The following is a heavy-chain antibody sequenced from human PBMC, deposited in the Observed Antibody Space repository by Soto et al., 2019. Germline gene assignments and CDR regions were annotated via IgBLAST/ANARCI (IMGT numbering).Heavy chain of an antibody. D-gene: IGHD3-22*01. V-gene: IGHV1-69*13. CDR3: ARGPYYYDNSGYYLGAFDI. J-gene: IGHJ3*02. CDR2: IIPIFGTA. CDR1: GGTFSSYA. Sequence: SVKVSCKASGGTFSSYAISWVRQAPGQGLEWMGGIIPIFGTANYAQKFQGRVTITADESTSTAYMELSSLRSEDTAVYYCARGPYYYDNSGYYLGAFDIWGQGTMVT.